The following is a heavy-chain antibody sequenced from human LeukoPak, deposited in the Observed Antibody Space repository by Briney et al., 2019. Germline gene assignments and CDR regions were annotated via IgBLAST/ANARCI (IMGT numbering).Heavy chain of an antibody. CDR1: GFTFSTYA. J-gene: IGHJ4*02. CDR2: ITGPGGST. CDR3: AKDPPILRWSFDY. V-gene: IGHV3-23*01. Sequence: GGSLRLSCAASGFTFSTYAMSWVRRTPGRGLEWVSAITGPGGSTYYADSVKGRLTISRDNSKNTLYLQMNSLRAEGTAVYYCAKDPPILRWSFDYWGQGTLVTVSS. D-gene: IGHD4-23*01.